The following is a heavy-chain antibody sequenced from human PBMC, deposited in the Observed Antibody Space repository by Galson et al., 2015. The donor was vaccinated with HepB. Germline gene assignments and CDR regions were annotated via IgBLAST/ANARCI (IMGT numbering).Heavy chain of an antibody. V-gene: IGHV1-69*13. D-gene: IGHD6-19*01. CDR1: GGTFSSYA. CDR3: ARERIAVAWEGFSFDY. Sequence: SVKVSCKASGGTFSSYAISWVRQAPGQGLEWMGGIIPIFGTANYAQKFQGRVTITADESTSTAYMELSSLRSEDTAVYYCARERIAVAWEGFSFDYWGQGTLVTVSS. J-gene: IGHJ4*02. CDR2: IIPIFGTA.